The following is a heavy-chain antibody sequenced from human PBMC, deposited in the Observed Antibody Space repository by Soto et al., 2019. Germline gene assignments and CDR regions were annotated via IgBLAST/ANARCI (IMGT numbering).Heavy chain of an antibody. J-gene: IGHJ4*02. V-gene: IGHV3-30*18. CDR3: ANGKGSSGWQNFDY. CDR1: GFTFSSYG. CDR2: ISYDGSNK. Sequence: GGSLRLSCAASGFTFSSYGMHWVRQAPGKGLEWVAVISYDGSNKYYADSVKGRFTISRDTSTDTAYMELSSLRSEDTAVYYCANGKGSSGWQNFDYWGQGTLVTVSS. D-gene: IGHD6-19*01.